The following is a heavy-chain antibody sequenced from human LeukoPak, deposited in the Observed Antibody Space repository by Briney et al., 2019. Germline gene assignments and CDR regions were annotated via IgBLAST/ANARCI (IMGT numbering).Heavy chain of an antibody. J-gene: IGHJ6*03. CDR2: ISSSSSYI. V-gene: IGHV3-21*01. CDR1: GFTFSSYS. D-gene: IGHD6-13*01. CDR3: ARDRGSLNYYYYMDV. Sequence: PGGSLRLSCAASGFTFSSYSMNWVRQAPGKGLEWFSSISSSSSYIYYADSVKGRFTISRDNAKNSLYLQIDSLRAEDTAVYYCARDRGSLNYYYYMDVWGKGTTVTVSS.